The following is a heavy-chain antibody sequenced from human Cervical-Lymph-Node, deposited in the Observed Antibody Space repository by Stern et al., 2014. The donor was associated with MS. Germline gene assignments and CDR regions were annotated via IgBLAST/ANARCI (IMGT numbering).Heavy chain of an antibody. D-gene: IGHD1-26*01. J-gene: IGHJ5*02. CDR3: ASRWSGTYYGQNWFDP. CDR2: IYYSGGT. Sequence: VQLVESGPGLVKPSQTLSLTCTVSGGSISSGGHHWSWIRQHPGKGLEWIGYIYYSGGTFYNPSLKSRVSISLDTSKNQFSLKLSSVTAADTAVYYCASRWSGTYYGQNWFDPWGQGTLVTVSS. CDR1: GGSISSGGHH. V-gene: IGHV4-31*03.